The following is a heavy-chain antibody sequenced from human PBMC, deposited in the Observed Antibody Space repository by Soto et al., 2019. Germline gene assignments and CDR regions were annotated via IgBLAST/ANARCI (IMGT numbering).Heavy chain of an antibody. CDR1: GCTFSSYS. V-gene: IGHV1-69*05. J-gene: IGHJ6*02. CDR2: IIPNFGTA. CDR3: ARFIAARPEDYYCYYGMDV. Sequence: SVKVSCKASGCTFSSYSISWVRQAPGQGLEWMGGIIPNFGTANYAQKFQGRVTITRDKSTSTAYMELSRLRAEDRAVYYGARFIAARPEDYYCYYGMDVWGQGTMITVSS. D-gene: IGHD6-6*01.